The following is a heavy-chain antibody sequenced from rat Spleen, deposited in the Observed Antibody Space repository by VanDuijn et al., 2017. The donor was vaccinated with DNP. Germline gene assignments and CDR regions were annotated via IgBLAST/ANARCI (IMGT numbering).Heavy chain of an antibody. CDR3: ARQVGQLPDY. Sequence: QVQLEESGPGLMQPSETLSLTCTVSGFSLTSNGVGWVRQPLGKGLVWMGTIWAGGSTNYNSAVQSRLSISRDTSKSQVFLKMNSLQPEDTGTYYCARQVGQLPDYWGQGVMVTVSS. J-gene: IGHJ2*01. CDR2: IWAGGST. CDR1: GFSLTSNG. V-gene: IGHV2-72*01. D-gene: IGHD1-10*01.